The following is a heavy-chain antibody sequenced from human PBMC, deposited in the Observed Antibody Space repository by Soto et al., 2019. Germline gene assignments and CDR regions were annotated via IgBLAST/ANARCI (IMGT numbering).Heavy chain of an antibody. V-gene: IGHV3-21*01. CDR1: GFTFSSYS. D-gene: IGHD5-18*01. CDR2: ISSSSSYI. J-gene: IGHJ4*02. CDR3: ARDQPGYSYGYGLGY. Sequence: EVQLVESGGGLVKPGGSLRLSCAASGFTFSSYSMNWVRQAPGKGLEWDSSISSSSSYIYYADSVKGRFTISRDNAKNSLYLQINSLRAEDTAAYYCARDQPGYSYGYGLGYWGQGTLVTVSS.